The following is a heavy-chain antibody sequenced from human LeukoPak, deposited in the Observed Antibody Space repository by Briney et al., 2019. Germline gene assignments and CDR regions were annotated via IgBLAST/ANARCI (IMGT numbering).Heavy chain of an antibody. CDR3: ARDHGVPAAMIWFDP. V-gene: IGHV4-39*07. Sequence: SETLSLTCTVSGASISSSSYYWGWIRQPPGKGLEWIGNTDYSGSTYYNPSLESRVTISVDMSKNQFSLKLSSVTAADTAVYYCARDHGVPAAMIWFDPWGQGTLVTVSS. CDR2: TDYSGST. D-gene: IGHD2-2*01. CDR1: GASISSSSYY. J-gene: IGHJ5*02.